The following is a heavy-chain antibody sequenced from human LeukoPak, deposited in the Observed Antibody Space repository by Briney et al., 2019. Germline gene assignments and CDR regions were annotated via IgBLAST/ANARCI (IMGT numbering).Heavy chain of an antibody. J-gene: IGHJ4*02. CDR3: AKGRCGDSNCWYFDA. Sequence: GGSLRLSCAASGFTFSSYSMNWVRQAPGKGLEWVSSISSSSSYIYYADSVKGRFTISRDNAKNSLYLQMNGLRAEDTAIYFCAKGRCGDSNCWYFDAWAKGTRVTVSS. V-gene: IGHV3-21*04. CDR2: ISSSSSYI. D-gene: IGHD4-17*01. CDR1: GFTFSSYS.